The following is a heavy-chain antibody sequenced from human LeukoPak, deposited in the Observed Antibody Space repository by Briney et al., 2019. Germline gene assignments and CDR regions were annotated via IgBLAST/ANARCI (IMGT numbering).Heavy chain of an antibody. CDR1: GGSFSGYY. CDR3: ARGAVRGVIISDRGNWFDP. CDR2: INHSGST. V-gene: IGHV4-34*01. D-gene: IGHD3-10*01. Sequence: SETLSLTCAVYGGSFSGYYWSWIRQPPGKGLEWIGEINHSGSTNYNPSLKSRVTISVDTSKNQFSLKLSSVTAADTAVYYCARGAVRGVIISDRGNWFDPWGQGTLVTVSS. J-gene: IGHJ5*02.